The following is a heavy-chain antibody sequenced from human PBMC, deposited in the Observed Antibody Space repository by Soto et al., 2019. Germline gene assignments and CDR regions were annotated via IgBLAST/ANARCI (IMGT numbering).Heavy chain of an antibody. CDR2: IYWDDDK. Sequence: QITLKESGPTLVKPTQTLTLTCTFSGFSLSTSGVGVGWIRQPPEKALEWLALIYWDDDKRYNPSLKSRLTITKDTSKNQVVLTMTNMHPVDTATYYCAHRSLILWFGEPNYGMDVWGQGTTVTVSS. CDR1: GFSLSTSGVG. J-gene: IGHJ6*02. V-gene: IGHV2-5*02. CDR3: AHRSLILWFGEPNYGMDV. D-gene: IGHD3-10*01.